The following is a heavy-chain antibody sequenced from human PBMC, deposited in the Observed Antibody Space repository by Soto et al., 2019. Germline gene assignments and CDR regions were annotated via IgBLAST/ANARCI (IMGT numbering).Heavy chain of an antibody. CDR3: AKQMARYYYYGMDV. CDR1: GFTFSSYA. V-gene: IGHV3-23*01. J-gene: IGHJ6*02. Sequence: QPGGSLRLSCAASGFTFSSYAMSWVRQAPGKGLEWVSAISGSGGSTYYADSVKGRFTISRDNSKNTLYLQMNSLRAEDTAVYYCAKQMARYYYYGMDVWGQGTTVTVSS. D-gene: IGHD2-8*01. CDR2: ISGSGGST.